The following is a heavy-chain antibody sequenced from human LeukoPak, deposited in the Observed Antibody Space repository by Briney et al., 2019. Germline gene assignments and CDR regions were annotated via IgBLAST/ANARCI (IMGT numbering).Heavy chain of an antibody. Sequence: GGSLRLSCAASGFTFSSYWMSWVRQAPGRGLEWVANIKQDGSEKYYVDSVKGRFTISRDNAKNSLYLRMNSLRAEDTAVYYCARRGGYCSSTSCYRSEYFDYWGQGSLVTVSS. CDR3: ARRGGYCSSTSCYRSEYFDY. CDR1: GFTFSSYW. J-gene: IGHJ4*02. V-gene: IGHV3-7*01. CDR2: IKQDGSEK. D-gene: IGHD2-2*02.